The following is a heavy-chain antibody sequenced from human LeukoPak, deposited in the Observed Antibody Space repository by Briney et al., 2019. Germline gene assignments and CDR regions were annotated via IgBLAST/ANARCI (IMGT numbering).Heavy chain of an antibody. CDR3: ARSIWSGYKFDY. J-gene: IGHJ4*02. CDR2: ISSSGSTI. V-gene: IGHV3-48*03. D-gene: IGHD3-3*01. Sequence: GGSLRLSRAASGFTFRSYEMNWVRQAPGKGLEWVSYISSSGSTIYYADSVKGRFTISRDNAKNSLYLQMNSLRAEDTAVYYCARSIWSGYKFDYWGQGTLVTVSS. CDR1: GFTFRSYE.